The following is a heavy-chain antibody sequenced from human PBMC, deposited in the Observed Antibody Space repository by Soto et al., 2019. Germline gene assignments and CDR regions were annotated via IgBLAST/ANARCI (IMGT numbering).Heavy chain of an antibody. CDR1: GGTFSSYA. CDR3: AREGFVVVPAAMDYYYYYGMDV. J-gene: IGHJ6*02. CDR2: IIPIFGTA. D-gene: IGHD2-2*01. Sequence: SVKVSCKASGGTFSSYAISWVRQAPGQGLEWMGGIIPIFGTANYAQKFQGRVTITADKSTSTAYMELSSLRSEDTAVYYCAREGFVVVPAAMDYYYYYGMDVWGQGTTVTVS. V-gene: IGHV1-69*06.